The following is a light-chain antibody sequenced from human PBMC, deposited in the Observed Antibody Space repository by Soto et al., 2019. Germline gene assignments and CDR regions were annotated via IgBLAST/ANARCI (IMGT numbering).Light chain of an antibody. CDR1: QSVSSN. Sequence: EIVMTQSPATLSVSPGERATLSCRASQSVSSNLAWYQQKPGQAHRPLIYGASTRATGIPARFSGSGSGTEFTLTISSVQSEDFAVYYCQQYNNWPRTFGQGTKVEIK. V-gene: IGKV3-15*01. CDR2: GAS. CDR3: QQYNNWPRT. J-gene: IGKJ1*01.